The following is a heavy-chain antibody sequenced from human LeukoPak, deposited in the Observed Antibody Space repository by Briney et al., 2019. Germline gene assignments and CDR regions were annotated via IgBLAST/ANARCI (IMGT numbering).Heavy chain of an antibody. Sequence: ASVKVSRKTSGYTFTSYGFSWVRQAPAQGLEWMGWISADNGNPNYARKFQGRVTMTTDTSTSTVYMELRSLRSDDTAVYYCARTNYDFLTGYYDKWFDPWGQGTLVTVSS. V-gene: IGHV1-18*01. D-gene: IGHD3-9*01. CDR1: GYTFTSYG. CDR2: ISADNGNP. CDR3: ARTNYDFLTGYYDKWFDP. J-gene: IGHJ5*02.